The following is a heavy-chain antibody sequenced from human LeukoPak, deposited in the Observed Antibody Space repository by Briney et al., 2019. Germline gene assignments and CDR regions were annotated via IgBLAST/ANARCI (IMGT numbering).Heavy chain of an antibody. D-gene: IGHD2-2*01. CDR2: INHSGTS. CDR3: ARIPTNAVPAAHNGFDI. Sequence: SETLSLTCAVYGGSFSGCFWSWIRQSPGKGLEWIGEINHSGTSNHNPSLRGRVFLAVDTSENQFSLKLRSVTAADTAVYYCARIPTNAVPAAHNGFDIWGQGTMLTVSS. J-gene: IGHJ3*02. V-gene: IGHV4-34*01. CDR1: GGSFSGCF.